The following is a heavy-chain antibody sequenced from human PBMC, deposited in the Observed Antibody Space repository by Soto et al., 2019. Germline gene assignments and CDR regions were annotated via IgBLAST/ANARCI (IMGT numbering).Heavy chain of an antibody. Sequence: GGSLRLSCAASGFTFSSYAMSWVRQAPGKGLEWVSAISGSGGSTYYADSVKGRFTISRDNSKNTLYLQMNSLRAEDTAVYYCARAFKGVEQLVDGSTYVGGTNLYYYYGMDVWGQGTTVTVSS. V-gene: IGHV3-23*01. D-gene: IGHD6-13*01. CDR1: GFTFSSYA. J-gene: IGHJ6*02. CDR3: ARAFKGVEQLVDGSTYVGGTNLYYYYGMDV. CDR2: ISGSGGST.